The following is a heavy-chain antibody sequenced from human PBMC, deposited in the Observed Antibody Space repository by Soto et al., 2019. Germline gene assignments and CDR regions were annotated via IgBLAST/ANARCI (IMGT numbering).Heavy chain of an antibody. Sequence: SETLSLTCTVSDGSIYSSDYYWTWIRQPPGKGLEWIGFISYSGSTYSSPSLRGRATMSLDASKTQFSLRLTSMTAADTAVYYGDGDRHRLWFLEVQAYYGMDVWGQGTTVTVSS. CDR1: DGSIYSSDYY. J-gene: IGHJ6*02. V-gene: IGHV4-30-4*08. D-gene: IGHD3-10*01. CDR2: ISYSGST. CDR3: DGDRHRLWFLEVQAYYGMDV.